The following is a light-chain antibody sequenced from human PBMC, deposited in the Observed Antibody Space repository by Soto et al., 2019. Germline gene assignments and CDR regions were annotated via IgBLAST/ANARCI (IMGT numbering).Light chain of an antibody. CDR2: GAS. J-gene: IGKJ2*01. V-gene: IGKV3-20*01. Sequence: EIVLTQSPGTLSLSPGERATLSCRASQSVSSSYLAWYQQKPGQAPRLLIYGASSRATGITARFSGSGSGTDFTLTISRLEPEDFAVYYCQQYGSSPLYTFGQGTPLQIK. CDR3: QQYGSSPLYT. CDR1: QSVSSSY.